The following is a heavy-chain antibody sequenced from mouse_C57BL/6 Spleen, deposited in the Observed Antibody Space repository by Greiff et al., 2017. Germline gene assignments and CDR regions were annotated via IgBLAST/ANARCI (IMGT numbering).Heavy chain of an antibody. D-gene: IGHD4-1*01. CDR2: ISNKANGYTP. J-gene: IGHJ2*01. CDR1: GFTFTDYY. V-gene: IGHV7-3*01. CDR3: ARYTLGQNYLDY. Sequence: EVQVVESGGGLVQPGGSLSLSCAASGFTFTDYYMSWVRQPPGKALEWLGFISNKANGYTPEYSASVKGRFTISRDNSQIILYLQMNALRAEYSATYYCARYTLGQNYLDYWGQGTTLTVSS.